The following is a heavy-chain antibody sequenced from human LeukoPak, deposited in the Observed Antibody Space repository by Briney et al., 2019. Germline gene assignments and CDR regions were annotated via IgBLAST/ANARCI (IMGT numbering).Heavy chain of an antibody. D-gene: IGHD6-13*01. CDR1: GFTVSSNY. J-gene: IGHJ4*02. CDR2: ISGSGGST. V-gene: IGHV3-23*01. CDR3: AKDLWSSKRFDY. Sequence: GGSLRLSCAASGFTVSSNYMSWVRQAPGKGLEWVSAISGSGGSTYYADSVKGRFTISRDNSKNTLYLQMNSLRAEDTAVYYCAKDLWSSKRFDYWGQGTLVTVSS.